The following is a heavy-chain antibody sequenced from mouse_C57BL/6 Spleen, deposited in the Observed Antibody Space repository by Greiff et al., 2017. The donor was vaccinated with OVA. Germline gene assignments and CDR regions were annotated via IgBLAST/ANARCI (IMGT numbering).Heavy chain of an antibody. Sequence: QVQLQQPGAELVKPGASVKMSCKASGYTFTSYWITWVKQRPGQGLEWIGDIYPGSGSTNYNEKFKSKATLTVDTSSSTAYMQLSSLTSEDSAVYYCARRFTTVVATDAMDYWGQGTSVTVSS. CDR1: GYTFTSYW. D-gene: IGHD1-1*01. J-gene: IGHJ4*01. CDR3: ARRFTTVVATDAMDY. V-gene: IGHV1-55*01. CDR2: IYPGSGST.